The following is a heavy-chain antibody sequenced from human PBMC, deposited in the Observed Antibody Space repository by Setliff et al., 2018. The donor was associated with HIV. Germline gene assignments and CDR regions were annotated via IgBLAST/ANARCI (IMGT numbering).Heavy chain of an antibody. CDR2: VYYSGTT. CDR3: ARPALGIGGGSRFDN. V-gene: IGHV4-39*01. D-gene: IGHD3-10*01. CDR1: GGSISSSSYY. J-gene: IGHJ4*02. Sequence: PSETLSLTCTVSGGSISSSSYYWGWVRQPPGKGLEWIGSVYYSGTTYYNPSLTSRVTISVDTSKNQFSLKLSSVTAADTAVYYCARPALGIGGGSRFDNWGQGTRVTVSS.